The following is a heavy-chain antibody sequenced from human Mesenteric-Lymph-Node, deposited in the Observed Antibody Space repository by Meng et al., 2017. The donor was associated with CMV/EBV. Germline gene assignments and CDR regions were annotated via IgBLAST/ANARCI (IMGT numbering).Heavy chain of an antibody. V-gene: IGHV3-9*03. Sequence: SLKISCAASGFTFDDYAMHWVRQAPGKGLEWVSGISWNSGSIGYADSVKGRLTISRDNAKNSLYLQMNSLRAEAMALYYCAKVFPGGGLYSALHFDYFRQGPLVPFSS. D-gene: IGHD2-15*01. CDR2: ISWNSGSI. CDR3: AKVFPGGGLYSALHFDY. CDR1: GFTFDDYA. J-gene: IGHJ4*02.